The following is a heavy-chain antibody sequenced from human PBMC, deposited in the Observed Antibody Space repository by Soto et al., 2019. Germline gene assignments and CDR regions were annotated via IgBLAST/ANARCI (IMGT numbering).Heavy chain of an antibody. Sequence: QVQLVQSGAEVKKPGSSVKVSCKASADTFNSYSLSWLRQAPGQRLEWMGGITPVFGTADYAQSFEDTLTITADDSTSTVYMELSSLRSDDTAVYYCARSLEGTTVTNWFDPWGQGALVTVSS. V-gene: IGHV1-69*01. J-gene: IGHJ5*02. CDR2: ITPVFGTA. D-gene: IGHD4-17*01. CDR1: ADTFNSYS. CDR3: ARSLEGTTVTNWFDP.